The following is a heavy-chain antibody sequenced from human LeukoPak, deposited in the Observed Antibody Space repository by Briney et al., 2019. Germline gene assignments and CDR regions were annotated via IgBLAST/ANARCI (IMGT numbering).Heavy chain of an antibody. Sequence: GGSLRLSCAASGFAFSSYWMHWVRQAPGKGLVWVSRINSDGGSTSYADSVKGRFTISRDNAKNTLYLQMSSLRAEDTAVYYCARVRFGYSSIPFDYWGQGTLVTVSS. CDR2: INSDGGST. CDR1: GFAFSSYW. D-gene: IGHD6-19*01. CDR3: ARVRFGYSSIPFDY. V-gene: IGHV3-74*01. J-gene: IGHJ4*02.